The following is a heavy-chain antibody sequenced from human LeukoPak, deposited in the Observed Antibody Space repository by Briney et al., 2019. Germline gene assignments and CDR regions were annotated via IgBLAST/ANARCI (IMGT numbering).Heavy chain of an antibody. Sequence: SETLSLTCTVSGASITSGAYYWTWIRQHPGEGLEWIGYSSYSGSAYYNPSLKSRVTISVDTSKSQFSLKLSSVTAADTAVYYCARYSHASSRCPGVDYWGQGTLVTVSS. CDR2: SSYSGSA. D-gene: IGHD2-8*01. V-gene: IGHV4-31*03. J-gene: IGHJ4*02. CDR1: GASITSGAYY. CDR3: ARYSHASSRCPGVDY.